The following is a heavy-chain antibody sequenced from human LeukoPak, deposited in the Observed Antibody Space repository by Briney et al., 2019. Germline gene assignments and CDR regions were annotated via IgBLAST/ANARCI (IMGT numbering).Heavy chain of an antibody. CDR1: GGSFSGYY. Sequence: PSETLSLTCAVYGGSFSGYYWSWIRQPPGKGLEWIGEINHSGSTNYNPSLKSRVTISVDTSKNQFSLKLSSVTAADTAVYYCARSYDFWSGYKPSYFDYWGQGTLVTVSS. V-gene: IGHV4-34*01. CDR3: ARSYDFWSGYKPSYFDY. CDR2: INHSGST. J-gene: IGHJ4*02. D-gene: IGHD3-3*01.